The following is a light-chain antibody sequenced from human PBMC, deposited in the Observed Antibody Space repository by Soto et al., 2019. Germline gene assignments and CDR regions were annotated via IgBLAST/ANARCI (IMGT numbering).Light chain of an antibody. J-gene: IGLJ2*01. Sequence: QSVLTQPASVSGSPGQSITISCTGTSSDVGSYNLVSWYQQHPGKAPKPMIYEGSKRPSGVSNRFSGSKSGNTASLTISGLQAEDEADYYCCSYAGSSTFRVFGGGTKVTVL. CDR2: EGS. CDR1: SSDVGSYNL. CDR3: CSYAGSSTFRV. V-gene: IGLV2-23*03.